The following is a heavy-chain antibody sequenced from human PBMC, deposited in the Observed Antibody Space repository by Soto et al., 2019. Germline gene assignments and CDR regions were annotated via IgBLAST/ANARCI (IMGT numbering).Heavy chain of an antibody. J-gene: IGHJ6*02. D-gene: IGHD1-1*01. CDR2: ISAYNGNT. V-gene: IGHV1-18*01. CDR1: GYTFTSYG. Sequence: GASVKVSCKASGYTFTSYGISWVRQAPGQGLEWMGWISAYNGNTNYAQKLQGRVTMTTDTSTSTAYMELRSLRSDDTAVYYCARSGPVQRSVTLDYYYYYGMDVWGQGTTVTVSS. CDR3: ARSGPVQRSVTLDYYYYYGMDV.